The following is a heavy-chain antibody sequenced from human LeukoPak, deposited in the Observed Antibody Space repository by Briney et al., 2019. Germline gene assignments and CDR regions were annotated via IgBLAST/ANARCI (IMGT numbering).Heavy chain of an antibody. CDR3: ARGNKWSFDS. V-gene: IGHV3-74*01. CDR2: INSDGSAT. Sequence: GGSLRLSCVASGFTLSTYGMHWVRQAPGRGLVWVSRINSDGSATSYADSVMVRFTISRDSAKNTLYLQMNSLRPEDTAVCYCARGNKWSFDSWGQGALVTVSS. D-gene: IGHD2-15*01. J-gene: IGHJ4*02. CDR1: GFTLSTYG.